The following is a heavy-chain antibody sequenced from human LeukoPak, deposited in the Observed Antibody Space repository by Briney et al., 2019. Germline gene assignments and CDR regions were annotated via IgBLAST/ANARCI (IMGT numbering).Heavy chain of an antibody. CDR2: IYYTGST. V-gene: IGHV4-39*01. J-gene: IGHJ5*02. Sequence: SETLSPTCAVSGGSMGSSGYYWGWSRQPPGKGLEWIGSIYYTGSTHYNPSLKSRVTISVDTSKNQFSLKLSSVTAADTAVYYCARQRLTYYDILTGYPRGGFDPWGQGTLVTVSS. CDR1: GGSMGSSGYY. D-gene: IGHD3-9*01. CDR3: ARQRLTYYDILTGYPRGGFDP.